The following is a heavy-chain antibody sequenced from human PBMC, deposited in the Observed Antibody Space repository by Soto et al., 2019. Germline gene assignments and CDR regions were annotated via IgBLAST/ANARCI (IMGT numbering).Heavy chain of an antibody. CDR1: GYTFASYG. D-gene: IGHD3-22*01. Sequence: ASAKVSCKASGYTFASYGISWGRQAPGQGLEWMGWISAYNGNTNYAQKLQGRVTMTTDTSTSTAYMELRSLRSDDTAVYYCARDYYDSSGYSNWFDPWGQGTLVTVSS. V-gene: IGHV1-18*01. CDR3: ARDYYDSSGYSNWFDP. CDR2: ISAYNGNT. J-gene: IGHJ5*02.